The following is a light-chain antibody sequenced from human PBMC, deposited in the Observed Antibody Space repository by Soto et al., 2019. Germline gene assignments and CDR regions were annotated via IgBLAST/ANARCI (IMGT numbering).Light chain of an antibody. CDR1: SSDVVSYNL. J-gene: IGLJ2*01. CDR3: CSYAGSSTFLV. Sequence: QSALTQPASVSGSPGQSITISCTGTSSDVVSYNLVSWYQQHPGKAPKLMIYEVSKRPSGVSNRFSGSKSGNTASLTISGLQAEDEADYYCCSYAGSSTFLVFGGGTKLTVL. CDR2: EVS. V-gene: IGLV2-23*02.